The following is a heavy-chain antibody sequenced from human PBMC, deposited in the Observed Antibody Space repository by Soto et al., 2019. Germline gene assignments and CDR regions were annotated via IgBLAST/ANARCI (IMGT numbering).Heavy chain of an antibody. CDR3: ARVYLGSGNYYGVYDY. D-gene: IGHD3-10*01. V-gene: IGHV1-18*04. Sequence: GASVKVSFKASGYTFTGYGLSWVRQAPGQGLEWMGWITAHNSHTIYAQRLQGRVSMTTDTSTTTAYMELRSLRSDDTAVYYCARVYLGSGNYYGVYDYWGQGTLVTVSS. CDR2: ITAHNSHT. CDR1: GYTFTGYG. J-gene: IGHJ4*02.